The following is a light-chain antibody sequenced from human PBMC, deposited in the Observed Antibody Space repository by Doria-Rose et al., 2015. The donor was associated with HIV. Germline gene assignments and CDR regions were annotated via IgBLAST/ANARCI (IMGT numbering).Light chain of an antibody. CDR3: QQYYDTPS. CDR2: WAS. V-gene: IGKV4-1*01. CDR1: QSLLYTSKNY. Sequence: TQSPESLGMSLGERATLNCKSNQSLLYTSKNYLAWYQQKPGQPPKLLIYWASTRQSGVTARFSGSGSGTDFTLTISSLGAEDVAVYYCQQYYDTPSFGPGTTVDIQ. J-gene: IGKJ3*01.